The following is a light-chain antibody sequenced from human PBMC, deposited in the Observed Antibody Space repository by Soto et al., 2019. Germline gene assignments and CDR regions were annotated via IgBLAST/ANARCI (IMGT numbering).Light chain of an antibody. Sequence: SVLTQPASVSGSPGQSITISCTGTTSDVGGYNSVSWYQQRPGKVPRLIIYEVSNRPSGVSNRFSGSKSGNTAFLAISGLQADDEADYYCCSYTTSSAYVFGTGTKV. V-gene: IGLV2-14*01. J-gene: IGLJ1*01. CDR1: TSDVGGYNS. CDR2: EVS. CDR3: CSYTTSSAYV.